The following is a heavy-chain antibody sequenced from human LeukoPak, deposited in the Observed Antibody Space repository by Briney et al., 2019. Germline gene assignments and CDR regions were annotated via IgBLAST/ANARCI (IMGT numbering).Heavy chain of an antibody. CDR3: ARETGTDYFDY. CDR2: IWYDGSNK. CDR1: GFTFSSYG. D-gene: IGHD2-8*02. J-gene: IGHJ4*02. Sequence: PGRSLRLSCAASGFTFSSYGMHWVRQAPGKGLEWVAVIWYDGSNKYYADSVKGRFTISRDNSKNTLYLQMNSLRAEDTAVYYCARETGTDYFDYWGQETLVSVSS. V-gene: IGHV3-33*01.